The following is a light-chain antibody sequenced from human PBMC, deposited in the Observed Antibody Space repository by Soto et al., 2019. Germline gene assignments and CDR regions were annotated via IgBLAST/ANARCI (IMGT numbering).Light chain of an antibody. Sequence: QSVLTQPPSVSAAPGQKVTISCSGSSSNIGNEYVSWNQHLPGTAPKLVIYDNNKRPSGIPDRFSGSKSGTSATLDITGPQTGDEAEYYCATWDSSLSGVVFGGGTKHTVL. CDR2: DNN. CDR1: SSNIGNEY. CDR3: ATWDSSLSGVV. J-gene: IGLJ2*01. V-gene: IGLV1-51*01.